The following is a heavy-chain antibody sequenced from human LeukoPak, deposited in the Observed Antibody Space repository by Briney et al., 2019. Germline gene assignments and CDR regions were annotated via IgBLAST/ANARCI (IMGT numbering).Heavy chain of an antibody. CDR3: ARHLYFAQGWFDP. D-gene: IGHD2-8*01. V-gene: IGHV4-59*08. J-gene: IGHJ5*02. CDR2: IYYSGST. Sequence: SETLSLTCTVSGGSISSYYWSWIRQPPGKGLEWIGYIYYSGSTNYNPSLKSRVTISVDTSKNQFSLKLSSVTAADTAVYYCARHLYFAQGWFDPWGQGTLVTVSS. CDR1: GGSISSYY.